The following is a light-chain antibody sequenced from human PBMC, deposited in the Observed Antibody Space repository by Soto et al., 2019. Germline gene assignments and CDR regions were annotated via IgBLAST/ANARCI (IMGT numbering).Light chain of an antibody. CDR3: TSYTTTYRVGA. CDR1: SSDIGTYNY. Sequence: QSALTQPASVSGSPGQSITISCTGTSSDIGTYNYVSWYQHHPGKAPQLVIYEVSHRPSGVSTRFSGSKSGNTASLTISGLQAEDEADYYCTSYTTTYRVGAFGGGTKVTVL. V-gene: IGLV2-14*01. CDR2: EVS. J-gene: IGLJ2*01.